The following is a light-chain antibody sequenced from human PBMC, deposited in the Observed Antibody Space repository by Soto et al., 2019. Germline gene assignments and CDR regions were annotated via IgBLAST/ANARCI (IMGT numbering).Light chain of an antibody. CDR2: DVS. Sequence: DIQMTQSPSTLSASVGDRGTMACVASQSISGWLAWYQQKPGKAPKLLIYDVSSLESGVPSRFSGSGSGTDFTLTISSLQPEDFATYYCLQDYNYPLTFGGGTKVDI. V-gene: IGKV1-5*01. CDR1: QSISGW. CDR3: LQDYNYPLT. J-gene: IGKJ4*01.